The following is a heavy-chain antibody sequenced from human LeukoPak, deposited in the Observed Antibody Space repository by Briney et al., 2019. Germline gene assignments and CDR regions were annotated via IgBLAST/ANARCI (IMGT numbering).Heavy chain of an antibody. CDR2: IYHSGST. CDR1: GGSFSGYY. D-gene: IGHD3-16*01. CDR3: ARDASRYYYYYMDV. V-gene: IGHV4-38-2*02. Sequence: AETLSLTCAVYGGSFSGYYWGWIRQPPGKGLEWIGSIYHSGSTYYNPSLKSRVTISVDTSKNQFSLKLSSVTAADTAVYYCARDASRYYYYYMDVWGKGTTVTISS. J-gene: IGHJ6*03.